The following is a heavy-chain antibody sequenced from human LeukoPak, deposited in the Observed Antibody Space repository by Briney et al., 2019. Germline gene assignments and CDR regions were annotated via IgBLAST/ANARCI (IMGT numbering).Heavy chain of an antibody. CDR3: ATYDSSGYYPYWYFDL. CDR2: IYYSGST. CDR1: GGSISSSSYY. Sequence: SETLSLTCTVSGGSISSSSYYWGWIRQPPVKGLEWIGSIYYSGSTYYNPSLKSRVTISVDTSKNQFSLKLSSVTAADTAVYYCATYDSSGYYPYWYFDLWGRGTLVTVSS. V-gene: IGHV4-39*01. D-gene: IGHD3-22*01. J-gene: IGHJ2*01.